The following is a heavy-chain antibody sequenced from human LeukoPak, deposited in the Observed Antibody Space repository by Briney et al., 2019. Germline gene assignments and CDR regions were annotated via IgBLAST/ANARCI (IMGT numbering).Heavy chain of an antibody. CDR2: ISGSGGRT. Sequence: GGSLRLSCAASGFIFSSYAMSWVRQAPGKGLEWVSTISGSGGRTYYADSVKGRFTVSRDNSKDTLYLQMNSLRAEDTAVYYCARDLNDYGAHWGQGTLVTVSS. CDR3: ARDLNDYGAH. D-gene: IGHD4-17*01. V-gene: IGHV3-23*01. CDR1: GFIFSSYA. J-gene: IGHJ4*02.